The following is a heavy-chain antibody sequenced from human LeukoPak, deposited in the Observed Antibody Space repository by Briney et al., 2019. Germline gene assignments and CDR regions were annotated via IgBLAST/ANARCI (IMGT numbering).Heavy chain of an antibody. CDR3: ARGGGIFGVLTTAHYYGIDV. Sequence: ASVKVSCKASGGTFTNSAVSWVRQAPGQGLEWMGGINPIFRTANYAQQFQDRVTIIADESTSTAYMELSLLKFEDTAVYYCARGGGIFGVLTTAHYYGIDVWGQGTTVTVSS. CDR1: GGTFTNSA. V-gene: IGHV1-69*13. J-gene: IGHJ6*02. D-gene: IGHD3-3*01. CDR2: INPIFRTA.